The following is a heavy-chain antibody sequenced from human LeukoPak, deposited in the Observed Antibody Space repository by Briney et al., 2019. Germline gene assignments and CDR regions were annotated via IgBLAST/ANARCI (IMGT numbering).Heavy chain of an antibody. CDR3: AREWEPGYYFDY. V-gene: IGHV4-30-4*08. CDR2: IYYSGST. D-gene: IGHD1-26*01. CDR1: GGSFSSGDYY. Sequence: SETLSLTCTVSGGSFSSGDYYWTRIRQPPGKGLEWIGYIYYSGSTYYNPSLKSRVTISVDTSKNQFSLRLTSVTAADTAVYYCAREWEPGYYFDYWGQGTLVSVSS. J-gene: IGHJ4*02.